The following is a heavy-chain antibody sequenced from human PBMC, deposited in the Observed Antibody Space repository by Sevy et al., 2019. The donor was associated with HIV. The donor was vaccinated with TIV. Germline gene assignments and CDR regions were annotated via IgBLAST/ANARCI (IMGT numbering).Heavy chain of an antibody. D-gene: IGHD3-10*01. CDR2: IKSNSNGGTI. CDR3: TTDRGRTSSMYFDL. V-gene: IGHV3-15*01. J-gene: IGHJ2*01. Sequence: GGSLRLSCAASGFTFSRAWMSWVRQAPGKGLEWVGRIKSNSNGGTIDYAAPVKGRFSISSEDSENMVYLQMNSLNTEDTARYYCTTDRGRTSSMYFDLWGRGTLVTVSS. CDR1: GFTFSRAW.